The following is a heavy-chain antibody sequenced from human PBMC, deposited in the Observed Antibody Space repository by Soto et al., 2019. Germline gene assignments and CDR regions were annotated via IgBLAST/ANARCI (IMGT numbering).Heavy chain of an antibody. CDR2: INHSGST. V-gene: IGHV4-34*01. D-gene: IGHD6-13*01. CDR1: GGSFSGYY. Sequence: QVLLQQWGAGLLKSSETLSLTCAVYGGSFSGYYWSWIRQPPGKGLEWIGEINHSGSTNYNPSLKRRVTISIDTSKSQFSLKLSSVTAADTAVYYCARPDSSTWSYYYYMDVWGKGTTVTVSS. CDR3: ARPDSSTWSYYYYMDV. J-gene: IGHJ6*03.